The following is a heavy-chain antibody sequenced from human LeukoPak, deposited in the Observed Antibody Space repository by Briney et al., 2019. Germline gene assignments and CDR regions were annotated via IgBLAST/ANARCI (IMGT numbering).Heavy chain of an antibody. J-gene: IGHJ4*02. CDR2: IEQDGSKK. V-gene: IGHV3-7*01. D-gene: IGHD3-10*01. CDR1: GFTFGSYW. CDR3: ARDLRPYGSGSSPFGY. Sequence: GGSLRLSCAASGFTFGSYWMSWVRQAPGKGLEWVANIEQDGSKKYYVDSVKGRFSISRDNAKNSLFLQVNSLRAEDTAVYYCARDLRPYGSGSSPFGYWGQGTLVTVSS.